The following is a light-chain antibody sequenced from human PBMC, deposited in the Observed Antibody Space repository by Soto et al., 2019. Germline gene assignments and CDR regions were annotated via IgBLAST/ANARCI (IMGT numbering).Light chain of an antibody. CDR3: AAWDDSLNGL. CDR2: DNN. Sequence: QSVLTQPPSASGTPGQRVTISCSGSSSNIGRNPVNWYRQLPGTAPKLLIYDNNQRPSGVPDRFSGSKSGTSASLAISGLQSEDDAVYYCAAWDDSLNGLFGGGTKLTVL. CDR1: SSNIGRNP. J-gene: IGLJ3*02. V-gene: IGLV1-44*01.